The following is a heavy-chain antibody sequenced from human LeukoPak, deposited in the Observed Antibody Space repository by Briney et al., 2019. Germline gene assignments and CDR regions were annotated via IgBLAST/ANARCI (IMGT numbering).Heavy chain of an antibody. J-gene: IGHJ4*02. D-gene: IGHD3-22*01. CDR3: ARAFGHYYDSSGYPFDY. Sequence: GGSLRLSCAASGXTFSSYSMNWVRQAPGKGLEWVSSISSSSSYIYYADSVKGRFTISRDNAKNSLYLQMNSLRAEDTAVYYCARAFGHYYDSSGYPFDYWGQGTLVTVSS. CDR2: ISSSSSYI. CDR1: GXTFSSYS. V-gene: IGHV3-21*01.